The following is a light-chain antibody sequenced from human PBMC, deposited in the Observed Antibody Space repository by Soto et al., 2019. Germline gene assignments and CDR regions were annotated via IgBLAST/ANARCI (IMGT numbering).Light chain of an antibody. J-gene: IGKJ1*01. CDR1: QGISSY. Sequence: AIRMTQSPSSFSASTGDRVTITCRASQGISSYLAWYQQKPGKAPKLLIYAASTLQSGVPSRFSGSGSGKDFPLTITCLQPEDFATYYCQQYYSYPHTFGQGTKVEIK. V-gene: IGKV1-8*01. CDR2: AAS. CDR3: QQYYSYPHT.